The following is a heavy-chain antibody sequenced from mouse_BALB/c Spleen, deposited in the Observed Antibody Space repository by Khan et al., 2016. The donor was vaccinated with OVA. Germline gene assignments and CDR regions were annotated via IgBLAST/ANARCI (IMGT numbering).Heavy chain of an antibody. CDR2: INPSTGYT. V-gene: IGHV1-7*01. CDR1: GYTFTKYW. D-gene: IGHD1-3*01. Sequence: VKLQESGAELAKPGASVKMSCKASGYTFTKYWMHWVKQRPGQGLEWIGYINPSTGYTEYNQKFKDKATLTADKSSSTAYMQLSSLTSEDSAVDYCVNHGRSSAWFTYWGQGTLVTVSA. CDR3: VNHGRSSAWFTY. J-gene: IGHJ3*01.